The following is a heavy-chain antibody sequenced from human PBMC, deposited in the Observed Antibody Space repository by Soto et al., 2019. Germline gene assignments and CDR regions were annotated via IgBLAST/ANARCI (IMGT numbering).Heavy chain of an antibody. Sequence: ASVKVSCKVSGYTLTELSMHWVRQAPGKGLEWMGGFDPEDGETIYAQKFQGRVTMTEDTSTDTAYMELSSLRSEDTAVYCCATRGHSSSEDWFDPWGQGTLVTVSS. J-gene: IGHJ5*02. V-gene: IGHV1-24*01. CDR3: ATRGHSSSEDWFDP. D-gene: IGHD6-6*01. CDR2: FDPEDGET. CDR1: GYTLTELS.